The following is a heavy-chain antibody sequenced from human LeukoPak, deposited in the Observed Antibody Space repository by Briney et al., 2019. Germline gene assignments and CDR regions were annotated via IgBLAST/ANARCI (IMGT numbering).Heavy chain of an antibody. CDR3: ARQQYGSAYYFDY. V-gene: IGHV3-7*01. D-gene: IGHD3-10*01. J-gene: IGHJ4*02. Sequence: GSLRLSCAASEFTFSSYWMSWVRQAPGKGLEWVANIKQDGSEEYYVDSVKGRFTISRDNAKNSLYLQMNSLRAEDTAVYYCARQQYGSAYYFDYWGQGTLVTVSS. CDR1: EFTFSSYW. CDR2: IKQDGSEE.